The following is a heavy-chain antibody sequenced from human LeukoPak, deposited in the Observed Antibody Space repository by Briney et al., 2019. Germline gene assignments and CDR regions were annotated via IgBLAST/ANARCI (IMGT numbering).Heavy chain of an antibody. CDR1: GFTFSSYA. V-gene: IGHV3-20*04. D-gene: IGHD2-21*02. J-gene: IGHJ3*01. CDR2: INWNGGST. CDR3: ARDYGAYCGGDCYTID. Sequence: GGSLRLSCAASGFTFSSYAMSWVRQAPGKGLEWVSGINWNGGSTGYADSVKGRFTISRDNAKNSLYLQMNSLRAEDTALYYCARDYGAYCGGDCYTIDWGQGTMVTVSS.